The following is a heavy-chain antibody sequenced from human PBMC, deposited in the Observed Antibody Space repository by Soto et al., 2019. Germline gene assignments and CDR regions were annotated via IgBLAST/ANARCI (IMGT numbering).Heavy chain of an antibody. Sequence: TSETLSLTCTVSGGSISSYYWSWIRQPPGKGLEWIGYIYYSGSTNYNPSLKSRVTISVDTSKNQFSLKLSSVTAADTAVYYCARLVVVTAKTSDAFDIWGQGTMVTVSS. CDR3: ARLVVVTAKTSDAFDI. CDR2: IYYSGST. D-gene: IGHD2-21*02. J-gene: IGHJ3*02. CDR1: GGSISSYY. V-gene: IGHV4-59*01.